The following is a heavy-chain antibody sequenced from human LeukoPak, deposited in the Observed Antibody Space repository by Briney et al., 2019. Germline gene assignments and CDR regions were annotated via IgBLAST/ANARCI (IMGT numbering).Heavy chain of an antibody. CDR3: AAEQWLAPLGA. CDR2: IDVGSGNT. D-gene: IGHD6-19*01. Sequence: GASVKVSCKASGFTFTSSAMQWVRQARGQRLEWIGWIDVGSGNTNYAQKFQERVTITRDMSTSTAYMELSSLRSEDTAVYYCAAEQWLAPLGAWGQGTLVTVSS. J-gene: IGHJ5*02. V-gene: IGHV1-58*02. CDR1: GFTFTSSA.